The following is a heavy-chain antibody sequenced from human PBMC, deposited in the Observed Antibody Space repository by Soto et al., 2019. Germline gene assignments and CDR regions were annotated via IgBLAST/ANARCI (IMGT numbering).Heavy chain of an antibody. V-gene: IGHV3-23*01. CDR3: ATYSGNYERYGVYYGMDV. Sequence: GGSQRLSYGASGFTFSNYAISWCRQAPGKGLEWVSSIMGSGGSTYYADPVKGRFTTSRDNSKTTLYLQMNSLRAEDTAVYYCATYSGNYERYGVYYGMDVWGQGTTVTVSS. CDR2: IMGSGGST. D-gene: IGHD1-26*01. CDR1: GFTFSNYA. J-gene: IGHJ6*02.